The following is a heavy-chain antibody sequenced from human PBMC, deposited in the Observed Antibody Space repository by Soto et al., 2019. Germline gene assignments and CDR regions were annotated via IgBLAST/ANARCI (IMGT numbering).Heavy chain of an antibody. D-gene: IGHD5-12*01. CDR2: IYPGDSET. CDR3: ARLVGAYDSYFDH. CDR1: GYDFSRTW. V-gene: IGHV5-51*01. J-gene: IGHJ4*02. Sequence: EVQLVQSGAEVKKPGESLRISCKGSGYDFSRTWIGWVRQLPGKGLDWMGIIYPGDSETRYSPSFQGNVTISADKSISTAYLQWSSLKTSDIGMYYCARLVGAYDSYFDHWGQGTRVTVSS.